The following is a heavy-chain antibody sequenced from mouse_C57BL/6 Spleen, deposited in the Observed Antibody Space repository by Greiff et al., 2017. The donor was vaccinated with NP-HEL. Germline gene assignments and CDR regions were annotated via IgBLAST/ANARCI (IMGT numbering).Heavy chain of an antibody. V-gene: IGHV1-26*01. Sequence: EVQLQQSGPELVKPGASVKISCKASGYTFTDYYMNWVKQSHGKSLEWIGDINPNNGGTSYNQKFKGKATLTVDKSSSTAYMELRSLTSEDSAVYYCARGLGILRHAMDYWGQGTSVTVSS. CDR1: GYTFTDYY. CDR3: ARGLGILRHAMDY. CDR2: INPNNGGT. J-gene: IGHJ4*01. D-gene: IGHD1-1*01.